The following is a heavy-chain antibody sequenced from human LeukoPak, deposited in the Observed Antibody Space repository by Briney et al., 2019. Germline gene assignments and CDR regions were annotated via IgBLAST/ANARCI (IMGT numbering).Heavy chain of an antibody. CDR1: GASISDTHW. D-gene: IGHD2-2*01. Sequence: PSGTLSLTCAVSGASISDTHWWSWVRQPPGKGLEWIGEIYKSGSPNYNPSLRSRVPISGDKFKTQFLLKLTSVTAPHTARYYCARHPHTSNQPDYWGEGTLVTVSS. CDR3: ARHPHTSNQPDY. J-gene: IGHJ4*02. V-gene: IGHV4-4*02. CDR2: IYKSGSP.